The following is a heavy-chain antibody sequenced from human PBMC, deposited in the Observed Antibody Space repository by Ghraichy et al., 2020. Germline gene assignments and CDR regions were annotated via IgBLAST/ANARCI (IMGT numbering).Heavy chain of an antibody. CDR1: GFTFSGYG. V-gene: IGHV3-7*03. J-gene: IGHJ4*02. CDR2: IKEDGSEQ. CDR3: AREEI. D-gene: IGHD5-24*01. Sequence: GESLNISCAASGFTFSGYGMSWVRKAPGKGLEWVANIKEDGSEQYDVDSVKGRFTISRDNAKNSLYLQMNSLRVDDTAVYYCAREEIWGQGTLVTVSS.